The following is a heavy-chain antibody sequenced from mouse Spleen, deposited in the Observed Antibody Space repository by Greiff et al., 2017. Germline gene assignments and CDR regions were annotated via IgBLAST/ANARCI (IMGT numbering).Heavy chain of an antibody. D-gene: IGHD1-1*01. J-gene: IGHJ1*03. CDR2: ISYDGSN. Sequence: EVKLMESGPGLVKPSQSLSLTCSVTGYSITSGYYWNWIRQFPGNKLEWMGYISYDGSNNYNPSLKNRISITRDTSKNQFFLKLNSVTTEDTATYYCARETVVRYFDVWGTGTTVTVSS. CDR1: GYSITSGYY. V-gene: IGHV3-6*01. CDR3: ARETVVRYFDV.